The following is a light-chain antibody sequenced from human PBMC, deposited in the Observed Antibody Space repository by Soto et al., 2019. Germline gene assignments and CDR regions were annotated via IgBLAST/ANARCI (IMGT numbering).Light chain of an antibody. Sequence: EIVLTQSPATLSLSPGERATLSCRASQSVSNFLAWYQQKPGQAPRLLISDASNRATGIPGRFSGSGSGTDFTLTIRSLEPEDFSFYYCQQRSNWPWTFGQGTKVEIK. CDR2: DAS. CDR3: QQRSNWPWT. V-gene: IGKV3-11*01. CDR1: QSVSNF. J-gene: IGKJ1*01.